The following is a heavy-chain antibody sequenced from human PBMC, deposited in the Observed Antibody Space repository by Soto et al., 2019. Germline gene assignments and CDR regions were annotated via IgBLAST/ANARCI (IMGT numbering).Heavy chain of an antibody. CDR3: AKVEVREYSGYLFDY. D-gene: IGHD5-12*01. Sequence: GGSLRLSCAASGFTFDDYAMHWVRQAPGKGLEWVSGISWNSGSIGYADSVKGRFTISRDNAKNSLYLQMNSLRAEDTALYYCAKVEVREYSGYLFDYWGQGTLVTVSS. CDR2: ISWNSGSI. J-gene: IGHJ4*02. CDR1: GFTFDDYA. V-gene: IGHV3-9*01.